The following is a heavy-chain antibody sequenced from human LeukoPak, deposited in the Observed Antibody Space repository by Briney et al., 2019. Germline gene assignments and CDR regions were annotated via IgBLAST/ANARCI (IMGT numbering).Heavy chain of an antibody. V-gene: IGHV4-39*01. CDR2: IYYSGST. J-gene: IGHJ4*02. CDR3: ARGRDGYNALDY. Sequence: SETLSLTCTVSGGSISSSSYYWGWIRQPPGKGLEWIGSIYYSGSTYYNPSLKSRVTISVDTSKNQFSLKLSSVTAADTAVYYCARGRDGYNALDYWGQGTLVTVSS. D-gene: IGHD5-24*01. CDR1: GGSISSSSYY.